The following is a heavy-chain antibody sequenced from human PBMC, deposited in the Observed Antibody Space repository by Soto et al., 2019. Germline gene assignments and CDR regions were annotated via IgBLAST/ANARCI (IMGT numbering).Heavy chain of an antibody. Sequence: ASVKVSCKASGGTFSSYAISWVRQAPGQGLEWMGGIIPIFGTANYAQKFQGRVTITADKSTSTAYMELSSVTAADTAVYYCARARRYDFWSPNYYYYGMDVWGQGTTVTVSS. J-gene: IGHJ6*02. CDR1: GGTFSSYA. CDR2: IIPIFGTA. V-gene: IGHV1-69*06. CDR3: ARARRYDFWSPNYYYYGMDV. D-gene: IGHD3-3*01.